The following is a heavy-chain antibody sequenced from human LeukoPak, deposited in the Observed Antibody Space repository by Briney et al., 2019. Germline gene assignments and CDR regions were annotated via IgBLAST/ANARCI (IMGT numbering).Heavy chain of an antibody. CDR1: GGSFSGYY. CDR3: ARQAIAATGNWFDP. V-gene: IGHV4-38-2*01. Sequence: SETLSLTCAVYGGSFSGYYWGWIRQPPGKGLEWIGSIYHSGSTYYNPSLKSRVTISVDTSKNQFSLKVSSVTAADTAVYYCARQAIAATGNWFDPWGQGTLVTVSS. J-gene: IGHJ5*02. D-gene: IGHD2-15*01. CDR2: IYHSGST.